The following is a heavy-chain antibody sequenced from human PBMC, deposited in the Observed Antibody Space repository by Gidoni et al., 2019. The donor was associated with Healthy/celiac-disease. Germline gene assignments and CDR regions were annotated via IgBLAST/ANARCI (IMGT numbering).Heavy chain of an antibody. CDR3: ARTSQWLEKSHFDY. Sequence: QVQLQQWGAGLLKPSETLSLTCAVYGGSFSGYYWSWIRQPPGKGLEWIGEINHSGSTNYNPSLKSRVTISVDTSKNQFSLKLSSVTAADTAVYYCARTSQWLEKSHFDYWGQGTLVTVSS. V-gene: IGHV4-34*01. D-gene: IGHD6-19*01. CDR1: GGSFSGYY. J-gene: IGHJ4*02. CDR2: INHSGST.